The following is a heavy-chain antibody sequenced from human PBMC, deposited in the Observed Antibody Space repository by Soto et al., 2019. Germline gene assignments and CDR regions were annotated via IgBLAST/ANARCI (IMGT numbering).Heavy chain of an antibody. D-gene: IGHD4-17*01. CDR2: IIPIFGTA. Sequence: SVKVSCKASGGTFSSYAISWVRQAPGQGLEWMGGIIPIFGTANDAQKFQGRDTITADESTSTAYMELSSLRSEETAVYYCVRELRSWAYYYYGMDVWGQGTTVTVS. V-gene: IGHV1-69*13. J-gene: IGHJ6*02. CDR1: GGTFSSYA. CDR3: VRELRSWAYYYYGMDV.